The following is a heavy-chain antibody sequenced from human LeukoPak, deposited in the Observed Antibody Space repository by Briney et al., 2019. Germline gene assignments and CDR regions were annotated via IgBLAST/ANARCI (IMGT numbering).Heavy chain of an antibody. Sequence: PGGSLRLSCAASGFTFRSYAMHSVRQAPGKGLEWVAVISDDGSRQHYADFLEGRFTISRDNSKNTVSLQMSSLTSEDTAVYFCVREQPGDGWSGFDYWGQGTLVTVSS. J-gene: IGHJ4*02. CDR2: ISDDGSRQ. CDR3: VREQPGDGWSGFDY. D-gene: IGHD6-19*01. V-gene: IGHV3-30*15. CDR1: GFTFRSYA.